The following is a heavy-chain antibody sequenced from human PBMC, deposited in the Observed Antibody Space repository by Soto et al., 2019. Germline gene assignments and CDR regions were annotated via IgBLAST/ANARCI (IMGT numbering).Heavy chain of an antibody. Sequence: SETLSLTCAVSGGSISSYYWSWIRQPPGKGLEWIGYIYYNVNTNYNPSLKSRVTISVDASKSQFYLKLRSVTAADTAVYYCARGMAEEQIFYYFDYWGQGALVTVSS. CDR3: ARGMAEEQIFYYFDY. J-gene: IGHJ4*02. CDR2: IYYNVNT. CDR1: GGSISSYY. D-gene: IGHD3-9*01. V-gene: IGHV4-59*01.